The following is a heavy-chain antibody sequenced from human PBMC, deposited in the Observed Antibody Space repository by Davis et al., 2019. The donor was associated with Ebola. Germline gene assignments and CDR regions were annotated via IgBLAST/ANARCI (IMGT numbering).Heavy chain of an antibody. Sequence: ASVKVSCKASGYTFTSYYMHWVRQAPGQGLEWMGIINPSGGSTSYAQKFQGRVTMTRDTSISTAYMELSSLRSEDTAVYYCARDGGGQDILTGYRYYYYYGMDVWGQGTTVTVSS. D-gene: IGHD3-9*01. CDR2: INPSGGST. CDR1: GYTFTSYY. CDR3: ARDGGGQDILTGYRYYYYYGMDV. V-gene: IGHV1-46*01. J-gene: IGHJ6*02.